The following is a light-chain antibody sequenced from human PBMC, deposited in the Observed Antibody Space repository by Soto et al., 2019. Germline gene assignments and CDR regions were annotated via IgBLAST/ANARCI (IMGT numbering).Light chain of an antibody. CDR2: GAS. J-gene: IGKJ1*01. CDR3: QQYNNLPPWT. CDR1: QSVSSN. V-gene: IGKV3-15*01. Sequence: EIVMTQSPATLSVSPGERATLSCRASQSVSSNLAWYQQKPGQAPRLLIYGASTRATGIPARFSGSGSGTEFTLTISSLQSEDFAVYYCQQYNNLPPWTF.